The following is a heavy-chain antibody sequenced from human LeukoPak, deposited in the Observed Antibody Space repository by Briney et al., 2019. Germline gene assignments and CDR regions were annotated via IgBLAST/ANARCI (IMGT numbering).Heavy chain of an antibody. CDR2: FDPEDGEA. Sequence: ASVKVSCKVSGYTLREFSMHWVRQAPGKGLEWMGGFDPEDGEAIYGQKFQGRVSMTEDSSTDTAYMELSSLRSEDTAVYYCVLVLEGPPNWFDPWGQGTLVTVSS. J-gene: IGHJ5*02. D-gene: IGHD1-26*01. CDR3: VLVLEGPPNWFDP. V-gene: IGHV1-24*01. CDR1: GYTLREFS.